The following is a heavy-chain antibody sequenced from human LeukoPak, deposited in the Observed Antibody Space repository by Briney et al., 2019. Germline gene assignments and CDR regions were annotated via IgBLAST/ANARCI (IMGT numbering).Heavy chain of an antibody. V-gene: IGHV4-59*08. Sequence: PSETLSLTSTVSAGSLTSYYCSWIRQPPGKELEWIGYIYYTGSTSYNPSLKSRVTISIDTSKNQFSLELGSVTTADTAVYYFARAPILYYFDCWGQGTLVSVSS. CDR2: IYYTGST. CDR3: ARAPILYYFDC. CDR1: AGSLTSYY. J-gene: IGHJ4*02.